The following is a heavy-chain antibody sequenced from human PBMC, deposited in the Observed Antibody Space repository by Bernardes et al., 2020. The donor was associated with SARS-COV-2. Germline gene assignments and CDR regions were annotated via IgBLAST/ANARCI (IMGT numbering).Heavy chain of an antibody. CDR2: IWYDGSNK. V-gene: IGHV3-33*08. D-gene: IGHD3-22*01. CDR3: ARDGSSSSGYYSIDY. Sequence: GGSLRLSCAASGFTFSSYGMHWVRQAPGKGLEWVAVIWYDGSNKYYADSVKGRFTISRDNSKNTLYLQMNSLRAEDTAVYYCARDGSSSSGYYSIDYWGQGTLVTVSS. CDR1: GFTFSSYG. J-gene: IGHJ4*02.